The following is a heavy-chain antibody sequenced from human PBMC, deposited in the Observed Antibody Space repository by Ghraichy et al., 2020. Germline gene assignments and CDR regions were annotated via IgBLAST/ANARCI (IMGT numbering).Heavy chain of an antibody. Sequence: GGSLRLSCAASGFTVSSNYMSWVRQAPGKGLEWVSVIYSGGGTYYADSVKGRFTISRDNSKNTLYLQMNSLRAEDTAVYYCARGAYCGGNCYSDFDYWGQGTLVTVSS. CDR3: ARGAYCGGNCYSDFDY. CDR2: IYSGGGT. J-gene: IGHJ4*02. D-gene: IGHD2-21*01. V-gene: IGHV3-53*01. CDR1: GFTVSSNY.